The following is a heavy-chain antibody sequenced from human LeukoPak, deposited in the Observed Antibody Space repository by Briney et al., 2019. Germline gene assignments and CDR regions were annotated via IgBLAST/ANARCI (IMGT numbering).Heavy chain of an antibody. V-gene: IGHV1-2*02. Sequence: ASVKVSCKASGYTFTGYYMHWVRQAPGQGLEWMGWINPNSGGTNYAQKFQGRVTMTRDTSINTVYMELSRLTSDDTAVYYCAKDSGSYTDNNWFDPWGQGTLVIVSS. CDR1: GYTFTGYY. CDR2: INPNSGGT. CDR3: AKDSGSYTDNNWFDP. J-gene: IGHJ5*02. D-gene: IGHD1-26*01.